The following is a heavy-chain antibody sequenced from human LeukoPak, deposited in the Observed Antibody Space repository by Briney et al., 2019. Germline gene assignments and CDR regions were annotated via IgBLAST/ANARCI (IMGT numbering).Heavy chain of an antibody. D-gene: IGHD1-1*01. CDR2: IYPGDSDT. J-gene: IGHJ4*02. Sequence: GESLKISCKGSGYSFSNSWIGWVRQMPGKGLEWMGIIYPGDSDTRYSPSFQGQVTISADKSISTAYLQMNSLKTEDTAVYYCTREGTSRQLDYWGQGTLVTVSS. V-gene: IGHV5-51*01. CDR3: TREGTSRQLDY. CDR1: GYSFSNSW.